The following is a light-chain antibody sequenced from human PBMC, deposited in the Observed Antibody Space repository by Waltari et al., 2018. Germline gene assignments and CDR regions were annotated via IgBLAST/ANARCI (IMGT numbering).Light chain of an antibody. V-gene: IGLV2-23*01. CDR3: CSFASSRTWV. J-gene: IGLJ3*02. Sequence: QSALTQPASVSGSPGQSITISCSGTTNDVGKYDLVSWYQQVPGRVPKLILYENNRRPSVISHRFVGSKAGNTASLTISGLQPEDEADYYCCSFASSRTWVFGGRTRLTV. CDR2: ENN. CDR1: TNDVGKYDL.